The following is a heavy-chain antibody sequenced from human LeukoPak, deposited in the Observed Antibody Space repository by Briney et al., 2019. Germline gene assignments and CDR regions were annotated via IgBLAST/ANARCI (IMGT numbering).Heavy chain of an antibody. CDR3: ARSEEMATIDY. V-gene: IGHV1-69*02. CDR1: GGTFSSYT. Sequence: ASVKVSCKASGGTFSSYTISWVRQAPGRELEWMGRIIPILGIANYAQKFQGRVTITADKSTSTAYMELSSLRSEDTAVYYCARSEEMATIDYWGQGTLVTVSS. D-gene: IGHD5-24*01. J-gene: IGHJ4*02. CDR2: IIPILGIA.